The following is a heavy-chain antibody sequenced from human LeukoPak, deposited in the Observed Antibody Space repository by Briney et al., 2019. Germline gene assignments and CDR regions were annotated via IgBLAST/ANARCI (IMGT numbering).Heavy chain of an antibody. CDR2: ISSSSSYI. D-gene: IGHD5-24*01. Sequence: GGSLRLSCAASGFTLRSYSMNWVRQAPGKGLEWFSSISSSSSYIYYADSVKGRFTISRDNAKNSPYLQMNSLRAEDTAVYYCARDSFGYRGPFDPWGQGTLVTVSS. V-gene: IGHV3-21*01. CDR1: GFTLRSYS. CDR3: ARDSFGYRGPFDP. J-gene: IGHJ5*02.